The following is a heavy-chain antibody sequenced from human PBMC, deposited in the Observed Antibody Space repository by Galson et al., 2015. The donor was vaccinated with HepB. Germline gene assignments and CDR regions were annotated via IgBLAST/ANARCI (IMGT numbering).Heavy chain of an antibody. D-gene: IGHD3-10*01. CDR1: GFTFSSYS. V-gene: IGHV3-21*01. Sequence: SLRLSCAASGFTFSSYSMNWVRQAPGKGLEWVSSISSSSSYIYYADSVKGRFTISRDNAKNSLYLQMNSLRAEDTAVYYCARGKVVRGVHLYYWGQGTLVTVSS. CDR2: ISSSSSYI. CDR3: ARGKVVRGVHLYY. J-gene: IGHJ4*02.